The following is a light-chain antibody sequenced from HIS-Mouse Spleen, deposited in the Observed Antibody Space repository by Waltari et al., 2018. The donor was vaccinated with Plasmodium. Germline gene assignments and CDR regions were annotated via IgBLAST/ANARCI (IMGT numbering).Light chain of an antibody. J-gene: IGKJ4*01. Sequence: DIQMTQSPSSLSASVGDRVTITCRASQSISSYLNWYQQKPGKAPKLLIYAASSLQSGVPARFSGSGSGTDFTLTNSSLQPEDFATYYCQQRYSTPQLTFGGGTKVEIK. V-gene: IGKV1-39*01. CDR3: QQRYSTPQLT. CDR2: AAS. CDR1: QSISSY.